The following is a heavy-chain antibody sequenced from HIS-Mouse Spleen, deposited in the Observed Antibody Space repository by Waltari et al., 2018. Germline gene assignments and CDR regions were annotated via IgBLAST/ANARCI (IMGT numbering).Heavy chain of an antibody. CDR1: GYTFTCYY. CDR2: INPNSGGP. J-gene: IGHJ4*02. Sequence: QLQLVQSGAEVKNPGASVKVSCNASGYTFTCYYIHLVRQAPGQGLEGMGWINPNSGGPNYAQKFQGRVTMTRDTSISTAYMEPSRLRSDDTAVYHCARDRAVRGVIIDYWGQGTLVTVSS. CDR3: ARDRAVRGVIIDY. D-gene: IGHD3-10*01. V-gene: IGHV1-2*02.